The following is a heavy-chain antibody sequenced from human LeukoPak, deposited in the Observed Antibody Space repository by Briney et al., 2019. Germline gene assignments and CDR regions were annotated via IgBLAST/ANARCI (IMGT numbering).Heavy chain of an antibody. CDR1: GGTFSSYA. Sequence: SVKVSCKASGGTFSSYAISWVRQAPGQGLEWMGGIIPIFGTANYAQKFQGRVTITTDESTSTAYMELSSLRSEDTAVYYCARDPIVGATGNYYYGMDVWGQGTTVTVSS. D-gene: IGHD1-26*01. J-gene: IGHJ6*02. V-gene: IGHV1-69*05. CDR2: IIPIFGTA. CDR3: ARDPIVGATGNYYYGMDV.